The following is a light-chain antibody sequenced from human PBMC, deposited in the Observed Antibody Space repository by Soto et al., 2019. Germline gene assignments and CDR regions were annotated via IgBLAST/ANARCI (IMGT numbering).Light chain of an antibody. J-gene: IGKJ4*01. V-gene: IGKV3-15*01. CDR1: QSVRSS. Sequence: EIVMTQSPATLSASLGERVTLSCWASQSVRSSVAWYQQQPGQAPRLLIYAASTRHTDVPDRFSGSGSGTQFTLTITSLQPEDSAVYYCQQYNNWPPVTFGGGTKVEI. CDR3: QQYNNWPPVT. CDR2: AAS.